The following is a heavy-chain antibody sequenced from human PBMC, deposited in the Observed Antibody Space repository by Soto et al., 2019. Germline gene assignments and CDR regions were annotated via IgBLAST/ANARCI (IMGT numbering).Heavy chain of an antibody. D-gene: IGHD2-2*02. V-gene: IGHV3-7*03. CDR3: AGALCSSTSFYMADYYYYGMDV. J-gene: IGHJ6*02. CDR2: IKQDGSEK. Sequence: EVQLVESGGGLVQPGGSLRLSCAASGFTFSSYWMSWVRQAPGKGLEWVANIKQDGSEKYYVDSVKGRFTISRDNTKNSLYLQMNGLRAEDTAVYYCAGALCSSTSFYMADYYYYGMDVWGQGATVTVSS. CDR1: GFTFSSYW.